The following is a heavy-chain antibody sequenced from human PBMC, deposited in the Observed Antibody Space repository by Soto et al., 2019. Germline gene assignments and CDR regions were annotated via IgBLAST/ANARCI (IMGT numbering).Heavy chain of an antibody. V-gene: IGHV3-11*01. D-gene: IGHD1-1*01. CDR3: ARDTPLYNWTVPPHFDY. Sequence: PGGSLRLSCAASGFTFSDYYMSWIRQAPGKGLEWVSYISSSGSTIYYADSVKGRFTISRDNAKNSLYLQMNSLRAEDTAVYYCARDTPLYNWTVPPHFDYWGQGTLVTVSS. CDR2: ISSSGSTI. J-gene: IGHJ4*02. CDR1: GFTFSDYY.